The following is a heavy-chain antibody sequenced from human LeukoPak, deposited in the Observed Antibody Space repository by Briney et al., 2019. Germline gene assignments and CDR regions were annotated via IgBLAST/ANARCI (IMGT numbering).Heavy chain of an antibody. D-gene: IGHD5-18*01. J-gene: IGHJ4*02. CDR1: GGSISSYY. Sequence: PSETLSLTCTVSGGSISSYYWSWIRQPPGKGLEWIGYIYYSGSTNYNPSLKSRVTISVDTSKNQFSLKLSSVTAVDTAVYYCARRAPYSYEWSTLDYWGQGTLVTVSS. V-gene: IGHV4-59*08. CDR2: IYYSGST. CDR3: ARRAPYSYEWSTLDY.